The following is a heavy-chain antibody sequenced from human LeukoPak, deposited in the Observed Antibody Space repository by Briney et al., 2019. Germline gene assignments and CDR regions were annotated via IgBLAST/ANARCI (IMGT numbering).Heavy chain of an antibody. CDR2: INSDGSIT. CDR3: ARRSSGSPPYYFGY. J-gene: IGHJ4*02. D-gene: IGHD1-26*01. CDR1: GFTFSSYW. V-gene: IGHV3-74*01. Sequence: GGSLRLSCAASGFTFSSYWMHWVRQAPGKGLVWVSRINSDGSITNYADSVKGRFTISRDNAKNTLYLQMNSLRAEDTAVYYCARRSSGSPPYYFGYWGQGTLVTVSS.